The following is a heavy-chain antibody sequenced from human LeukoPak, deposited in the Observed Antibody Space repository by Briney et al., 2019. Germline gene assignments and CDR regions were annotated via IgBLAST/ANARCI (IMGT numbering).Heavy chain of an antibody. CDR3: ARLSGTAVAGLTSYYHYLDV. CDR2: IHYTGTT. J-gene: IGHJ6*03. CDR1: RGSLSGYY. Sequence: PETLSHTCTVSRGSLSGYYWACIRQPPGKGLDWIGYIHYTGTTNFNPSLQSRITLSVDTSNNEFSLKLRSVTAADTAVYYCARLSGTAVAGLTSYYHYLDVWGTGTTVTVSS. D-gene: IGHD6-19*01. V-gene: IGHV4-59*01.